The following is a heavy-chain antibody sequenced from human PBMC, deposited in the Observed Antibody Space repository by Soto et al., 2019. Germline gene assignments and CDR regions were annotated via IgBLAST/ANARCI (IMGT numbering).Heavy chain of an antibody. CDR1: ESTVSRDW. CDR3: SGGGGEAV. J-gene: IGHJ4*02. Sequence: EVHLVESGGGLVQTGGSLRLSCAISESTVSRDWMKWVRQAPGKGLEWVAHTNQDGSEKYYADSVKGRFTGSRDNAKKSLDLQMDSLIAWGTAIYYCSGGGGEAVWGEGTLVTVSS. CDR2: TNQDGSEK. D-gene: IGHD3-16*01. V-gene: IGHV3-7*04.